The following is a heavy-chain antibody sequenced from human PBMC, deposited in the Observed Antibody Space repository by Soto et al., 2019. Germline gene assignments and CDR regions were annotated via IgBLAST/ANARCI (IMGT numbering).Heavy chain of an antibody. J-gene: IGHJ5*02. D-gene: IGHD6-6*01. CDR2: MKPNSGNT. CDR3: ARGHRSSTKNWLDP. Sequence: QVQLVQDGAEVKKPGASVKVSCKGSGDNFTRYHVNWVLQATGQGLARMGWMKPNSGNTGYAQTLQGRVTMTWDTSISTAYMELSSLRFADTAMDYCARGHRSSTKNWLDPWGQGTLVTVSS. CDR1: GDNFTRYH. V-gene: IGHV1-8*01.